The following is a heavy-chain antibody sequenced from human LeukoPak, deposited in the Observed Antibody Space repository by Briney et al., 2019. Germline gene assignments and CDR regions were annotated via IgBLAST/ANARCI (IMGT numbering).Heavy chain of an antibody. V-gene: IGHV1-18*01. Sequence: PVASVKVSCKASGYTFTSYGISWVRQAPGQGLEWMGWISAYNGNTNYAQKLQGRVTMTTDTSTSTAYMELRSLRSDDTAVYYCVRDFSYIPDYWGQGTLVIVSS. J-gene: IGHJ4*02. CDR1: GYTFTSYG. CDR2: ISAYNGNT. D-gene: IGHD1-14*01. CDR3: VRDFSYIPDY.